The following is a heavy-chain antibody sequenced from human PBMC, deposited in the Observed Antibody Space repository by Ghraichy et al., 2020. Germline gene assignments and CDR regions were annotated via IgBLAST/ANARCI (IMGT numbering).Heavy chain of an antibody. V-gene: IGHV3-74*01. CDR2: IDSDGSST. J-gene: IGHJ3*02. CDR1: GFTFSSYW. Sequence: GESLNISCAASGFTFSSYWMHWVRQAPGKGMVWVLRIDSDGSSTNYADSVKGRFTISRDNAKNTLYLQMNSLRAEDTALYYCARVGIVATGTRVAFDIWGQGTMVTVSS. CDR3: ARVGIVATGTRVAFDI. D-gene: IGHD6-13*01.